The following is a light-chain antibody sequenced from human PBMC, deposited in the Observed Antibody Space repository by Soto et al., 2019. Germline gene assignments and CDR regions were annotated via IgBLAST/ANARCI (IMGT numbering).Light chain of an antibody. J-gene: IGKJ2*02. V-gene: IGKV3-15*01. CDR3: QQYNNWPPCT. CDR1: QSISNK. Sequence: EIVMTQSPATLSVSPGERATVSCRASQSISNKLAWYQQRPGQAPRLLLYDASTRETGIPDRFSGSGSGTEFTLTISSLQSEDFAVYYCQQYNNWPPCTFGQGTKLEIK. CDR2: DAS.